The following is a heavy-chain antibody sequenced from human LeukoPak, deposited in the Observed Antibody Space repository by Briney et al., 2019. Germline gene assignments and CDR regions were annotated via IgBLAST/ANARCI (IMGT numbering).Heavy chain of an antibody. J-gene: IGHJ3*02. V-gene: IGHV3-53*01. CDR1: VFAVSSNY. CDR2: FYSGSNI. D-gene: IGHD1-26*01. CDR3: ARNLGATGPHDAFDI. Sequence: PGGSLRLSCAASVFAVSSNYMICVRKAPGKGLEWVSVFYSGSNIHYTESVKGRFNISRDNSRNTLYLQMNSLRVEDTAVYYCARNLGATGPHDAFDIWGQGTMVTVSS.